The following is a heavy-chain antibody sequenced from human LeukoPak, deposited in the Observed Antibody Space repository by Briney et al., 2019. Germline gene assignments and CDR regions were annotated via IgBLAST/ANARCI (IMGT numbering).Heavy chain of an antibody. D-gene: IGHD6-19*01. CDR3: AREKSSGWVSYFDY. Sequence: SETLSLTCTVSGGSISSYYWSWIRQPAGKGLEWIGRIYTSGSTNYNPSLKSRVTMLVDTSKNQFSLKLSSVTAADTAVYYCAREKSSGWVSYFDYWGQGTLVTVSS. J-gene: IGHJ4*02. CDR1: GGSISSYY. CDR2: IYTSGST. V-gene: IGHV4-4*07.